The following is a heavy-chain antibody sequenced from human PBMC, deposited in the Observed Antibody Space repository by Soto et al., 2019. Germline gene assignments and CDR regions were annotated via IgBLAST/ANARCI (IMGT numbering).Heavy chain of an antibody. V-gene: IGHV3-30-3*01. CDR1: GFTFSSYA. Sequence: QVQLVESGGGVVQPGRSLRLSCAASGFTFSSYAMHWVRKAPGKGLEWVAVISYDGSNKYYADSVKGRFTISRDNSKNTLYLQMNSLRAEDTAVYYCARGGKVATTYWYFDLWGRGTLVTVSS. CDR3: ARGGKVATTYWYFDL. CDR2: ISYDGSNK. D-gene: IGHD5-12*01. J-gene: IGHJ2*01.